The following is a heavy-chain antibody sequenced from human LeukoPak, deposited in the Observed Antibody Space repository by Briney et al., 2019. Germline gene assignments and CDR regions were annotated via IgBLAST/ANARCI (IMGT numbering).Heavy chain of an antibody. CDR3: ARDWPVTGVDF. Sequence: SETLSLTCTVSGYSITSGYYWGWIRQTPGKGLEWIGSSYHTGSTLYNPSLKSRVTISVDPSKNQFSLKLTSVTAADTAVYYCARDWPVTGVDFWGQGTLVTVSS. D-gene: IGHD1-14*01. V-gene: IGHV4-38-2*02. CDR1: GYSITSGYY. CDR2: SYHTGST. J-gene: IGHJ4*02.